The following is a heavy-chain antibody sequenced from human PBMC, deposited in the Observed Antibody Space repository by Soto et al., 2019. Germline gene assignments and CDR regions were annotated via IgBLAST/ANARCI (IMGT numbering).Heavy chain of an antibody. V-gene: IGHV3-73*01. D-gene: IGHD2-2*01. CDR1: GFTFSGSA. CDR3: TRCSRNNCYDDC. J-gene: IGHJ4*02. CDR2: IRGKVNSYAT. Sequence: EVQLVESGGGLVQPGGSLKLSSAASGFTFSGSAIHWVRQASGKGLEWVGHIRGKVNSYATAYAASVQGRFTISINDSENTAYLEMNSLKTEDTAVYYCTRCSRNNCYDDCWGQGTLVTVSS.